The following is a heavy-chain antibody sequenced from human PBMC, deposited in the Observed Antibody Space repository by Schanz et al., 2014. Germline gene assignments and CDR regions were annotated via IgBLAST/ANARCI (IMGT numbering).Heavy chain of an antibody. J-gene: IGHJ3*02. V-gene: IGHV3-23*04. D-gene: IGHD4-4*01. Sequence: EVQLVESGGGLVQPGGSLTLSCAASGFTFSSYLMSWVRQAPGKGLVWVSGTGGSGGSTDYADSVKGRFTISRDTSKNTVHLKMNSLRAEDTAVYFCAKDRWRATVMVDAFDIWGQGTKVTVSS. CDR3: AKDRWRATVMVDAFDI. CDR2: TGGSGGST. CDR1: GFTFSSYL.